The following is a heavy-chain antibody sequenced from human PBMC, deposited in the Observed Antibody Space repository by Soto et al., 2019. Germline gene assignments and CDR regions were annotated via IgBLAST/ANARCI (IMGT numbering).Heavy chain of an antibody. CDR3: ARDLKFGQADY. J-gene: IGHJ4*02. CDR2: IDTRGST. D-gene: IGHD3-10*01. CDR1: CGSISSYY. Sequence: SETLSLTCTVSCGSISSYYWRWIRQPSGKGLEWIGRIDTRGSTNYNPSLKNRVTMSVDTSKNQFSLKLSSVTAADTAVYYCARDLKFGQADYWGQGTQVNVSS. V-gene: IGHV4-4*07.